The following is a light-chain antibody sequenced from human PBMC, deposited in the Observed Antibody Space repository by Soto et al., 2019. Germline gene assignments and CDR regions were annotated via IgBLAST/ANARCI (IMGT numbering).Light chain of an antibody. CDR2: GTS. V-gene: IGKV3D-7*01. J-gene: IGKJ1*01. Sequence: EIVLTQAPATLSLSPGERATLSCRASQSVSSNLVWYQQKPGQAPRLLIYGTSTRATGIPVRFSGSGSGTDFTLTISSLQPEDFAVYFCHQDFNLPWTFGQGTKVDIK. CDR3: HQDFNLPWT. CDR1: QSVSSN.